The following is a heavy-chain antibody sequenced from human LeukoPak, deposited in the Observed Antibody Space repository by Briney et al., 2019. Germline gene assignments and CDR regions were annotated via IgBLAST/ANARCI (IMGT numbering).Heavy chain of an antibody. CDR1: EFTFSGSA. Sequence: PGGSLRLSCAASEFTFSGSAIHWVRQASGKGLEWVGRIRSKANSYATAYAASVKGRFTISRDDSKNTAYLQMNSLKTEDTAVYYCTTLPYYWYSSSWYEEYFQHWGQGTLVTVSS. CDR2: IRSKANSYAT. D-gene: IGHD6-13*01. CDR3: TTLPYYWYSSSWYEEYFQH. J-gene: IGHJ1*01. V-gene: IGHV3-73*01.